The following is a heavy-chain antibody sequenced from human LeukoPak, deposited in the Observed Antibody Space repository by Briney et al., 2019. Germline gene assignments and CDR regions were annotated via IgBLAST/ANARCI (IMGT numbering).Heavy chain of an antibody. D-gene: IGHD3-22*01. CDR3: AVRGYYYDSSGQYYFDY. Sequence: ASVKVSCKASGYTFTGYYMHWVRQAPGQGLEWMGWINPNSGGTNYAQKFQGRVTMTRDTSISIAYMELSRLRSDDTAVYYCAVRGYYYDSSGQYYFDYWGQGTLVTVSS. J-gene: IGHJ4*02. CDR1: GYTFTGYY. CDR2: INPNSGGT. V-gene: IGHV1-2*02.